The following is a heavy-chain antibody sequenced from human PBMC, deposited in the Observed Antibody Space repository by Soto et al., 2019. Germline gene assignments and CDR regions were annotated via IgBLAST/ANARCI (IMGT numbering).Heavy chain of an antibody. J-gene: IGHJ6*02. CDR2: ISSSSSTI. CDR3: AREIRFLELRYGMDV. D-gene: IGHD3-3*01. CDR1: GFTFSSYS. V-gene: IGHV3-48*02. Sequence: GGSLRLSCAASGFTFSSYSMNWVRQAPGKGLEWVSYISSSSSTIYYADSVKGRFTISRDNAKNSLYLQMNSLRDEDTAVYYCAREIRFLELRYGMDVWGQGTTVTVSS.